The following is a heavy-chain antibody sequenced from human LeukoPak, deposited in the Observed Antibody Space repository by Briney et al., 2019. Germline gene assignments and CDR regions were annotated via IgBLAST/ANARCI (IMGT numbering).Heavy chain of an antibody. CDR2: INSGGSGT. CDR1: GFAFSSNW. Sequence: GGSLRLSCAASGFAFSSNWMHWVRQTPGKGLVWVSRINSGGSGTSYAASVEGRFTISRDNAKNTLNLQMNSLRAEDTAVYYCATSLGPLTEYWGQGTLVTVSS. D-gene: IGHD7-27*01. V-gene: IGHV3-74*01. J-gene: IGHJ4*02. CDR3: ATSLGPLTEY.